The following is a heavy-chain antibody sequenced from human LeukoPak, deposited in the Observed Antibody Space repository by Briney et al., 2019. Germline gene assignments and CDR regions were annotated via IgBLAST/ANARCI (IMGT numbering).Heavy chain of an antibody. CDR3: ARLNDYGDYYYYYGMDV. CDR1: GGSISSYY. D-gene: IGHD4-17*01. J-gene: IGHJ6*02. Sequence: SETLSLTCTVSGGSISSYYWSWIRQPPGKGLEWIGYIYYSGSTNYNPSLKSRVTISVDTSKNQFSLKLSSVTAADTAVYYCARLNDYGDYYYYYGMDVWGQGTTVTVSS. V-gene: IGHV4-59*08. CDR2: IYYSGST.